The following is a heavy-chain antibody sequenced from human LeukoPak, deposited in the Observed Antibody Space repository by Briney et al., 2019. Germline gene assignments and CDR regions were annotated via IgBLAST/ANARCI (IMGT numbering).Heavy chain of an antibody. D-gene: IGHD3-10*01. Sequence: ASVKVSCKASGYTFTGYYMHWVRQAPGQGLEWMGRINPNSGDTDYAQKFRGRVTLTRDTSISTAYMELSRLRSDDTAVYYCARVKFVLSRSAFDYWGQGTLVTVSS. V-gene: IGHV1-2*02. CDR1: GYTFTGYY. CDR2: INPNSGDT. CDR3: ARVKFVLSRSAFDY. J-gene: IGHJ4*02.